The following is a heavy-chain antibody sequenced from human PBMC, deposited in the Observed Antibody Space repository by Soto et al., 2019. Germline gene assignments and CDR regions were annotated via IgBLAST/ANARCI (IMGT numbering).Heavy chain of an antibody. CDR2: ISYDGSNK. D-gene: IGHD3-10*01. Sequence: PGGSLRLSCAASGFTFSSYGMHWVRQAPGKGLEWVAVISYDGSNKYYADSVKGRFTISRDNSKNTLYLQMNSLRAEDTAVYYCAKDSNYYGSGSYYPYYYYGMDVWGQGTTVTVSS. CDR3: AKDSNYYGSGSYYPYYYYGMDV. V-gene: IGHV3-30*18. J-gene: IGHJ6*02. CDR1: GFTFSSYG.